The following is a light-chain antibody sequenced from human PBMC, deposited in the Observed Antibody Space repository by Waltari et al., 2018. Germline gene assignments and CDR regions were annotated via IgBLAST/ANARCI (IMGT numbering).Light chain of an antibody. J-gene: IGLJ1*01. V-gene: IGLV2-23*02. CDR3: CSYAGSGIYV. CDR2: EVN. Sequence: QSALTQHASVSGSPGPSITIYCTGTSSDVGSYNLVSWFQQYPDKAPTLIIFEVNKRPSGVSNRFSGSKSGNTASLTISGLQAEDEADYYCCSYAGSGIYVFGSGAKVTVL. CDR1: SSDVGSYNL.